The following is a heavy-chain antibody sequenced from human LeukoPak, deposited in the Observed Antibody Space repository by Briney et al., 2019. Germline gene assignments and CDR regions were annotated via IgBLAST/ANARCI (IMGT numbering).Heavy chain of an antibody. Sequence: ASVKVSCKASGYTFTSHGISWVRQAPGQGLEWMGWISAYNGNTNYAQKLQGRVTMTTDTSTSTAYMELRSLRSDDTAVYYCARDNLWFGENWFDPWGQGTLVTVSS. CDR3: ARDNLWFGENWFDP. CDR2: ISAYNGNT. J-gene: IGHJ5*02. V-gene: IGHV1-18*01. D-gene: IGHD3-10*01. CDR1: GYTFTSHG.